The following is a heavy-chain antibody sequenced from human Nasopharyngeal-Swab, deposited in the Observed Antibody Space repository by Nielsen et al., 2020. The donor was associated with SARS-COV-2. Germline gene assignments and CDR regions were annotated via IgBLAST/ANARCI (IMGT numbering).Heavy chain of an antibody. CDR3: ARIRRQQLANGVGWFDP. CDR2: IDWADDK. J-gene: IGHJ5*02. CDR1: GFSLSTRAMC. V-gene: IGHV2-70*01. D-gene: IGHD6-13*01. Sequence: SGPTLVKPTQTLTLTCTFSGFSLSTRAMCVSWIRQPPGKPLEWLALIDWADDKYYSTSLKIRLTISKDTFKNQVVLTMTNMDPVDTATYYCARIRRQQLANGVGWFDPWGQGTLVTVSS.